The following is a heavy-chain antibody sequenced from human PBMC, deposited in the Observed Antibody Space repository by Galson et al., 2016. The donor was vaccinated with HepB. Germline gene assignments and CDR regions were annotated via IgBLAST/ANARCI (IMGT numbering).Heavy chain of an antibody. CDR2: IIGSGGMT. V-gene: IGHV3-23*01. J-gene: IGHJ4*02. D-gene: IGHD6-19*01. CDR3: AKDPDTSAWWTRICDY. Sequence: SLRLSCAASGFNFSSYAMSWVRQAPGKGLEWVSAIIGSGGMTYYADSVKGRFTISRDNSKNTLYLQMNSLRADDMAVYYCAKDPDTSAWWTRICDYWGQGTLVTVSS. CDR1: GFNFSSYA.